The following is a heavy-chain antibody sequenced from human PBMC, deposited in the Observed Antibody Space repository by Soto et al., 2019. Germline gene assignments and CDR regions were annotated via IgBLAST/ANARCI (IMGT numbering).Heavy chain of an antibody. V-gene: IGHV3-33*01. J-gene: IGHJ4*02. CDR1: GFTFSSYG. CDR2: IWYDGSNK. CDR3: ARIKSTIWAEGEDY. Sequence: QVQLVESGGGVVQPGTSLRLSCAASGFTFSSYGMHWVRQAPGKGLEWVALIWYDGSNKNYADSVKGRFTISRDNSRNALYRQMSGLSAEDTAVYYCARIKSTIWAEGEDYWGQGTLVTVSS. D-gene: IGHD3-16*01.